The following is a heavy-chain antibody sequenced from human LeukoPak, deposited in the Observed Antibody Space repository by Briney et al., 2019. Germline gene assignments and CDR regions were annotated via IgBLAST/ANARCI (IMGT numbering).Heavy chain of an antibody. Sequence: LPGGSLRLSCEASGFIFSGYSMHWVRQAPGKGLEYVSVISPEGTTTYYTNSVKGRFTISRDYSKNTLYLQMGSLRDEDTAMYYCAREQPAGSTDYWGQGTLVTVSS. CDR2: ISPEGTTT. D-gene: IGHD2-2*01. J-gene: IGHJ4*02. CDR1: GFIFSGYS. V-gene: IGHV3-64*01. CDR3: AREQPAGSTDY.